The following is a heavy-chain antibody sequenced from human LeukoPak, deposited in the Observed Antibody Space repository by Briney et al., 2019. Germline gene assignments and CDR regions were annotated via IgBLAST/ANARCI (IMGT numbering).Heavy chain of an antibody. J-gene: IGHJ4*02. CDR2: ASGSGGST. V-gene: IGHV3-23*01. CDR1: GFTFSSYA. D-gene: IGHD4-23*01. Sequence: GGSLRLSCAASGFTFSSYAMSWVRQAPGKGLEWVSSASGSGGSTYYADSVKGRFTISRDNSKNTLYLQMNSLRAEDTAVYYCAKDLGSVATPPSLDYWGQGTLVTVSS. CDR3: AKDLGSVATPPSLDY.